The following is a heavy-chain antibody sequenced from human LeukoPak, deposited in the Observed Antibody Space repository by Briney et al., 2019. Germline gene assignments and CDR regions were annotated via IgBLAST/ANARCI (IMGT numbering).Heavy chain of an antibody. Sequence: ASVKVSGKASGYTYTNYGINWLRQAPGQGLEWMGWISAYNGNTNYAQRLQGRVTMTTDTSTSTAYMELSSLRSEDTAVYYCASNSGSYYQYFQHWGQGTLVTVSS. D-gene: IGHD1-26*01. V-gene: IGHV1-18*01. CDR2: ISAYNGNT. J-gene: IGHJ1*01. CDR3: ASNSGSYYQYFQH. CDR1: GYTYTNYG.